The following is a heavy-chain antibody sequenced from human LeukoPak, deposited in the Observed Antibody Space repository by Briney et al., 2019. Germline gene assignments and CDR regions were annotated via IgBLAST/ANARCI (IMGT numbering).Heavy chain of an antibody. V-gene: IGHV1-2*02. J-gene: IGHJ2*01. D-gene: IGHD5-18*01. CDR2: INPNSGGT. Sequence: EASVKVSCKASGYTFTGYYMHWVRQAPGQGLEWMGWINPNSGGTNYAQKFQGRVTMTRDTSLSTAYMELSRLRSDDTAVYYCARDWEDTAMVSYWYFDLWGRGTLVTVSS. CDR1: GYTFTGYY. CDR3: ARDWEDTAMVSYWYFDL.